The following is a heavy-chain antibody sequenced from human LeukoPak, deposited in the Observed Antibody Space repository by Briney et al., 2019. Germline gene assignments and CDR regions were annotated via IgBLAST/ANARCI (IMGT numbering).Heavy chain of an antibody. V-gene: IGHV3-23*01. CDR1: GFTFSSYA. J-gene: IGHJ4*02. Sequence: PGGSLRLSCAASGFTFSSYAMSWVRQAPGKGLEWVSAISDSGRKTYYADSVKGRFSISRDNSKSTLYLQMNSLRAEDTAVYYCAKDKTFYYDKSGFYYFDYWGQGTLVTVSS. CDR2: ISDSGRKT. D-gene: IGHD3-22*01. CDR3: AKDKTFYYDKSGFYYFDY.